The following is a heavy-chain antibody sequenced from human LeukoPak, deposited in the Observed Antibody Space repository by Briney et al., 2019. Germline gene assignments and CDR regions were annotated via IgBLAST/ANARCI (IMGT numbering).Heavy chain of an antibody. J-gene: IGHJ3*02. V-gene: IGHV3-66*01. Sequence: GTSLRLSCAASGFTFSSYAMHWVPQAPGKGLEWVSVIYSGGTTYYADSVKGRFTISRDNSKKTLYLQMNSLRAEDTAVYYCARETGDDAFDIWGQGTMVTVSS. CDR2: IYSGGTT. D-gene: IGHD7-27*01. CDR3: ARETGDDAFDI. CDR1: GFTFSSYA.